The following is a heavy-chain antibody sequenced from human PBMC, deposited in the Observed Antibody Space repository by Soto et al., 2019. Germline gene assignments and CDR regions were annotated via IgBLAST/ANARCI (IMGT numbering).Heavy chain of an antibody. CDR1: WYTLTIYF. CDR3: ATEYPIVVVTPAIRRMGLEV. J-gene: IGHJ6*04. V-gene: IGHV1-18*01. Sequence: ASVEVAFKASWYTLTIYFMSLFRHSPVQWVELMGFIRAYNVRTNYAQKLQGRVTMTTDTSTSTAYMELRSLRSDDTAVYYCATEYPIVVVTPAIRRMGLEVCGKGTTLSVSS. D-gene: IGHD2-2*02. CDR2: IRAYNVRT.